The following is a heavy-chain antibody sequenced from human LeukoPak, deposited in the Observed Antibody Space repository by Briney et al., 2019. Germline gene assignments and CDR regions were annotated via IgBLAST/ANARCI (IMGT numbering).Heavy chain of an antibody. CDR2: IYYSGST. V-gene: IGHV4-59*01. J-gene: IGHJ4*01. CDR1: GGSISSYY. CDR3: ARTPTVVRYYYFDY. D-gene: IGHD4-23*01. Sequence: SETLSLTCTVSGGSISSYYWSWIRQPPGKGLEWIGYIYYSGSTNYNPSLKSRVTISVDTSKNQFSLKLSSVTAADTAVYYCARTPTVVRYYYFDYWGQEPWSPSPQ.